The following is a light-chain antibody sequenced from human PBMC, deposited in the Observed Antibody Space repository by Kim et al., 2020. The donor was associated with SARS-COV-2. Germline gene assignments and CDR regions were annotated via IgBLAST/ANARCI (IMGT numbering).Light chain of an antibody. CDR2: AAS. Sequence: AIRITQSPSSLSASTGDRVTITCRASQGISSYLAWYQQKPGKAPKLLIYAASTLQSGVPSRFSGSGSGTDFTLTISCLQSEDFATYYCQQYYSYPEALTFGGGTKVYIK. V-gene: IGKV1-8*01. J-gene: IGKJ4*01. CDR3: QQYYSYPEALT. CDR1: QGISSY.